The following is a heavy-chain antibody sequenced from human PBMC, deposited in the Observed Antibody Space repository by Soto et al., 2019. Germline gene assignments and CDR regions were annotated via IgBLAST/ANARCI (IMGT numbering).Heavy chain of an antibody. V-gene: IGHV4-61*01. CDR2: VYHTGRT. J-gene: IGHJ4*02. D-gene: IGHD3-3*01. Sequence: QVQLQESGPGLVKPSETLSLTCTVSGGSFKSGSYSWSWIRQPPGKGLEWIGYVYHTGRTSYNPSLKSRLSISMDTSKNQFSLNLDSVTAADTAVYFRARDFVYFDSWGQGTLVTVSS. CDR3: ARDFVYFDS. CDR1: GGSFKSGSYS.